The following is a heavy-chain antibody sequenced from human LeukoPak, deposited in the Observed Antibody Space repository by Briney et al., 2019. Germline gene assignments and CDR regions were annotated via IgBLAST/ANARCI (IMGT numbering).Heavy chain of an antibody. CDR2: ISWNSGSI. Sequence: PGGSLRLSCAASGFTFDDYAMHWVRQAPGKGLEWVSGISWNSGSIGYADSVKGRFTISRDNAKNSLYLQMNSLRAEDTALYYCAKDRSPYSSSSDYWGQGTLVTVSS. D-gene: IGHD6-13*01. J-gene: IGHJ4*02. CDR3: AKDRSPYSSSSDY. CDR1: GFTFDDYA. V-gene: IGHV3-9*01.